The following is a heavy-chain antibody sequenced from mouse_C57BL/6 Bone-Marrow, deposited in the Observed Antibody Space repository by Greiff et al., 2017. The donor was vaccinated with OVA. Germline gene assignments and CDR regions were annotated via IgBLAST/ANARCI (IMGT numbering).Heavy chain of an antibody. V-gene: IGHV1-81*01. J-gene: IGHJ3*01. CDR3: ARVDYDLFAY. CDR1: GYTFTSYG. CDR2: IYPRSGNT. Sequence: QVQLQQSGAELARPGASVKLSCKASGYTFTSYGISWVKQRTGQGLEWIGEIYPRSGNTYYNEKFKCKATLTADKSSSTAYMELRSLTSEDSAVYFCARVDYDLFAYWGQGTLVTVSA. D-gene: IGHD2-4*01.